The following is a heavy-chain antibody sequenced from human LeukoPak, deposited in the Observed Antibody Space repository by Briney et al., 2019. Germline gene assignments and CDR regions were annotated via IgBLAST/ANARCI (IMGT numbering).Heavy chain of an antibody. D-gene: IGHD2-21*02. V-gene: IGHV3-7*01. CDR1: GFTFSRYW. J-gene: IGHJ4*02. CDR3: ARDSPYCGGDCYVDY. Sequence: PGGSLRLSCAASGFTFSRYWMSWVRQAPGKGLEWVANIKEDGSEKYYVDSVKGRFTISRDNAKNTLYLQMNSLRAEDTAVYYCARDSPYCGGDCYVDYWGQGTLVTVSS. CDR2: IKEDGSEK.